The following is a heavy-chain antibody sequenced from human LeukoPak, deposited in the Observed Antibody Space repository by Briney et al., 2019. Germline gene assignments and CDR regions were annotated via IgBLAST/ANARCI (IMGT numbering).Heavy chain of an antibody. V-gene: IGHV4-61*01. CDR2: IYYSGST. Sequence: KSSETLSLTCTVSGGSVSSGSYYWSWIRQPPGKGLEWIGYIYYSGSTNYNPSLKSRVTISVDTSKNQFSLKLSSVTAADTAVYYCARGVAVQTDYGDYAGLADFDYWGQGTLVTVSS. J-gene: IGHJ4*02. CDR1: GGSVSSGSYY. D-gene: IGHD4-17*01. CDR3: ARGVAVQTDYGDYAGLADFDY.